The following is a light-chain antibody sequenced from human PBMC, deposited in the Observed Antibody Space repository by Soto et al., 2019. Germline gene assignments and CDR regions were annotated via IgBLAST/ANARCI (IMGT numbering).Light chain of an antibody. CDR3: QGYGDSPPAFT. V-gene: IGKV3-20*01. J-gene: IGKJ2*01. CDR1: QSLNNMN. CDR2: GAS. Sequence: DIVLTQSPGTLSLSPGERATLSCRASQSLNNMNLDWYRQKPGQAPRLLIYGASNSSTGTPDRFRGSGSGTDFTLTISGLEPEDLGGYYDQGYGDSPPAFTFGQGNKLQIK.